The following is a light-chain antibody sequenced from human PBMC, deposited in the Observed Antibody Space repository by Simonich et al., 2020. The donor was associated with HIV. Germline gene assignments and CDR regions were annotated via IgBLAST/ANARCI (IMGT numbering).Light chain of an antibody. J-gene: IGKJ4*01. CDR3: QQYNNWPPLT. Sequence: EIVMTQSPATLSVSPGEKPTLSCRASQIVSSNLAGYQQKPGQAPRLRIYGASTRATGIPARFSGSGSGTEFTLTISSMQSEDFAVYYCQQYNNWPPLTFGGGTKVEIK. CDR2: GAS. V-gene: IGKV3-15*01. CDR1: QIVSSN.